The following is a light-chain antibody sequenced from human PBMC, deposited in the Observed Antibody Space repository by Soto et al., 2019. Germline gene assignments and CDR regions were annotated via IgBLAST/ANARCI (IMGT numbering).Light chain of an antibody. V-gene: IGLV2-14*01. CDR3: SSFTTSTSFV. Sequence: QSALPQPASVSGSPGQSITIPCTGTSSDVGGYNYVSWYKQHPGKAPKLMAYDVSNRPSGVSNRFSDSKSGNTASLTISGLQAEDEADDYCSSFTTSTSFVFGTGSKVTVL. CDR2: DVS. J-gene: IGLJ1*01. CDR1: SSDVGGYNY.